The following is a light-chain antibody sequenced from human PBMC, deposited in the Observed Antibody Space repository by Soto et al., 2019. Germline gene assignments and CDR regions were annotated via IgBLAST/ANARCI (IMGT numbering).Light chain of an antibody. CDR2: DTS. CDR3: QQYGASPWT. CDR1: QSVSSSH. J-gene: IGKJ1*01. Sequence: EVELTQSPGTLTLSPGERATLSCRASQSVSSSHLAWYQQKRGQAPRLLIYDTSTRATGIPDRFSGSGSGTDFTLTISRLEPEDCAVYHCQQYGASPWTFGQGTKVEVK. V-gene: IGKV3-20*01.